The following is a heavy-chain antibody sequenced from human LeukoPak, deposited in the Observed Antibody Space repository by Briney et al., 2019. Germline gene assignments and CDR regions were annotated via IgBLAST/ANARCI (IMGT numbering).Heavy chain of an antibody. D-gene: IGHD6-13*01. V-gene: IGHV1-18*01. J-gene: IGHJ3*02. Sequence: GASVKVSCKTSGYTFTSYGISWVRQAPGQGVERRGWISAYNGNTNYAQKLQGRVTMTTDTSTSTAYMELRSLRSDDTAVYYCARESSSWYAASDFDIWGQGTMVTVSS. CDR3: ARESSSWYAASDFDI. CDR2: ISAYNGNT. CDR1: GYTFTSYG.